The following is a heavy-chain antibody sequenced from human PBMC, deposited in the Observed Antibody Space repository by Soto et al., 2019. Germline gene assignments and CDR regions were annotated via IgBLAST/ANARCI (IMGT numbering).Heavy chain of an antibody. V-gene: IGHV1-18*01. D-gene: IGHD3-22*01. J-gene: IGHJ4*02. CDR2: ISAYNGNT. Sequence: GPVKVSCKASGYTFTSYGISWVRQAPGQGLEWMGWISAYNGNTNYAQKLQGRVTMTTDTSTSTAYMELRSLRSDDTAVYYCARASDDSSGYYYDLYYFDYWGQGTLVTVSS. CDR1: GYTFTSYG. CDR3: ARASDDSSGYYYDLYYFDY.